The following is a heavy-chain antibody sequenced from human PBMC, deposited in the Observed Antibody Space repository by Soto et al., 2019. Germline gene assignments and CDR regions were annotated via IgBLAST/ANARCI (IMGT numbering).Heavy chain of an antibody. D-gene: IGHD3-3*01. CDR1: GGTFSSYT. V-gene: IGHV1-69*02. Sequence: ASVKVSCKASGGTFSSYTISWVRQAPGQGLEWMGRIIPILGIANYAQKFQGRVTITADESTGTAYMELSSLRSEDTAVYYCARSSTFGVVISDYWGQGTLVTVSS. CDR2: IIPILGIA. J-gene: IGHJ4*02. CDR3: ARSSTFGVVISDY.